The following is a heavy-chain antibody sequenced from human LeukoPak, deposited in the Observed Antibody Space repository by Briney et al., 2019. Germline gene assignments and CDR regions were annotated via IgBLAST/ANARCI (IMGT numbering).Heavy chain of an antibody. D-gene: IGHD1-26*01. CDR3: ARRGSGSYSSTFDI. V-gene: IGHV4-39*01. J-gene: IGHJ3*02. CDR2: IYYSGST. CDR1: GGSISSISHY. Sequence: PSETLSLTCTLSGGSISSISHYWGWLRQPPGRGLEWIGTIYYSGSTYYNPSLKSRVTISVDTSKNQFSLNLSSVTAADTAVYYCARRGSGSYSSTFDIWGQGTMVTVSS.